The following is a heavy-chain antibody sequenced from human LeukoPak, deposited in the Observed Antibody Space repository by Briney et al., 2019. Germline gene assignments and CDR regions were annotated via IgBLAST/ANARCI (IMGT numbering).Heavy chain of an antibody. CDR1: GYTFTGYY. J-gene: IGHJ4*02. D-gene: IGHD3-22*01. Sequence: ASVKVSCKASGYTFTGYYMHWVRQAPGQGLERIGRINPNSGGTNYAQKFQGRVTMTRDTSISTAYMELSRLRSDDTAVYYCARDKGTIFTYYYDSSGYAIDYWGQGTLVTVSS. V-gene: IGHV1-2*06. CDR2: INPNSGGT. CDR3: ARDKGTIFTYYYDSSGYAIDY.